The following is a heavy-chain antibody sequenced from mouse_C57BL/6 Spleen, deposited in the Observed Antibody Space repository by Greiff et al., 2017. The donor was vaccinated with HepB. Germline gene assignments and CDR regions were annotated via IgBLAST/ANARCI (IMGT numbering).Heavy chain of an antibody. D-gene: IGHD1-1*01. Sequence: VQLQQSGAELVKPGASVKLSCTASGFNIKDYYMHWVKQRTEQGLEWIGRIDPEDGETKYAPKFQGKATITADTTSNAAYLQLSSLTSEDTAVYYCAGEYGSSYSYFGVWGTGATVTVSS. CDR1: GFNIKDYY. CDR3: AGEYGSSYSYFGV. V-gene: IGHV14-2*01. J-gene: IGHJ1*03. CDR2: IDPEDGET.